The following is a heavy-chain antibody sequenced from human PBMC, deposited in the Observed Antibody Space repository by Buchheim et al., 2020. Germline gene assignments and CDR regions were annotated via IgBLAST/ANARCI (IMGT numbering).Heavy chain of an antibody. Sequence: QVQLVESGGGLVEPGGSLRLSCAASGFTFRDHYMSWIRQAPGQGLEWIAFITSGGSYMYYADSVKGRFTISRDNAKNSLYLQMNSLRAEETGVYYCTRHSKYCSGTTCGPVDSWGQGAL. V-gene: IGHV3-11*01. CDR1: GFTFRDHY. CDR3: TRHSKYCSGTTCGPVDS. CDR2: ITSGGSYM. J-gene: IGHJ4*02. D-gene: IGHD2-2*01.